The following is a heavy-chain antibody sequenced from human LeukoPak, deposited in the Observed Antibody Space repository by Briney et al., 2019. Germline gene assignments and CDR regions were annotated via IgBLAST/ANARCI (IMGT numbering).Heavy chain of an antibody. CDR2: IYYSGST. CDR3: ARRNERRAPGAFDI. D-gene: IGHD1-1*01. CDR1: GGSISSYY. V-gene: IGHV4-59*12. J-gene: IGHJ3*02. Sequence: SETLSLTCIVSGGSISSYYWSWIRQPPGKGLEWIGYIYYSGSTNYNPSLKSRVTISVDTSKNQFSLKLSSVTAADTAVYYCARRNERRAPGAFDIWGQGTMVTVSS.